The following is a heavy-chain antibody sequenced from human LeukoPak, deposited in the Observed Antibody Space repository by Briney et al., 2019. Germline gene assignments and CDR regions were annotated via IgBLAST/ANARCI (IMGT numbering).Heavy chain of an antibody. D-gene: IGHD2-15*01. CDR1: GVTFSNYT. CDR2: MRGTGRTV. V-gene: IGHV3-21*01. Sequence: GMSLRLSCVASGVTFSNYTMRWVRQAPGKGLGWVSSMRGTGRTVYQADSVKGRLTISRNNAKKSICLHVNSLRLEDTALYYCARDLRTPGAASYLDYWGQGTLVTVSS. J-gene: IGHJ4*02. CDR3: ARDLRTPGAASYLDY.